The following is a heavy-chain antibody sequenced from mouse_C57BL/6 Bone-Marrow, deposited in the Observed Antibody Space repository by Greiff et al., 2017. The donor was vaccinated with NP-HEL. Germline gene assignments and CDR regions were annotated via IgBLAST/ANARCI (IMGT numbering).Heavy chain of an antibody. J-gene: IGHJ1*03. Sequence: VQLQQSGPGLVKPSQSLSLTCSVTGYSITSGYYWNWIRQFPGNKLEWMGYISYDGSNNYNPSLKNRISITRDTSKNQFFLKLNSVTTEDTAAYYCARDPPLRCGSSYWYFDVWGTGTTVTVSS. CDR2: ISYDGSN. CDR3: ARDPPLRCGSSYWYFDV. D-gene: IGHD1-1*01. V-gene: IGHV3-6*01. CDR1: GYSITSGYY.